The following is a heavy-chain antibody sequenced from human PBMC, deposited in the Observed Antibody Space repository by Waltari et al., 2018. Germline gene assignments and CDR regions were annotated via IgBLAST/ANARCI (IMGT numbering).Heavy chain of an antibody. CDR1: GYTFTSYA. CDR2: INAGNGNT. CDR3: AREGAEQWVVEDYGMDV. J-gene: IGHJ6*02. Sequence: QVQLVQSGAEVKKPGASVKVSCKASGYTFTSYAMHWVRQAPGQRLEWMGWINAGNGNTKYSQKFQGRVTITRDTSASTAYMELSSLRAEDTAVYYCAREGAEQWVVEDYGMDVWGQGTTVTVS. D-gene: IGHD6-19*01. V-gene: IGHV1-3*01.